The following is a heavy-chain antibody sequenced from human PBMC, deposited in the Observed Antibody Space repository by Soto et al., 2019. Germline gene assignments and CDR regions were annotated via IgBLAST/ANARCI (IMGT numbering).Heavy chain of an antibody. D-gene: IGHD1-20*01. CDR2: INAGNGNT. CDR3: ARGITLPTPLDY. V-gene: IGHV1-3*05. Sequence: QVQLVQSGAEEKKPGASVKVSCKASGYTFTSYAMHWVRQAPGQRLEWMGWINAGNGNTKYSQKFQGRVTITRDTSASTAYMQLSSLRSEDTAVYYCARGITLPTPLDYWGQGTLVTVSS. CDR1: GYTFTSYA. J-gene: IGHJ4*02.